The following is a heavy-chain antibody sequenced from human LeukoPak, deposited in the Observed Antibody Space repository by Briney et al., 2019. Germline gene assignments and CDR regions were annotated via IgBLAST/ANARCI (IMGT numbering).Heavy chain of an antibody. J-gene: IGHJ4*02. CDR2: IYYSGST. V-gene: IGHV4-39*01. Sequence: SETLSLTCAVSGGSISSNSYYWGWIRQPPGKGLEWIGSIYYSGSTYYNPSLKSRVTISVDTSKNQFSLKLSSVTAADTAVYYCARPAVYYYGSGSYSSAFDYWGQGTLVTVSS. CDR1: GGSISSNSYY. D-gene: IGHD3-10*01. CDR3: ARPAVYYYGSGSYSSAFDY.